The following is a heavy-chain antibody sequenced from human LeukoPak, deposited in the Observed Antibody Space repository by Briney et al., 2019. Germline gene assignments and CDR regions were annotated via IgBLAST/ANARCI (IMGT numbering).Heavy chain of an antibody. V-gene: IGHV4-38-2*02. CDR2: ISHSGST. CDR1: GYSISSGYY. Sequence: SETLSLTCTVSGYSISSGYYWGWIRQPPGKGLEWIATISHSGSTYYNPSLKSQVTISVDTSKNQFSLKLSSVTAADTAVYYCARVTIQLYLDYWGQGTLVTVSS. D-gene: IGHD5-18*01. J-gene: IGHJ4*02. CDR3: ARVTIQLYLDY.